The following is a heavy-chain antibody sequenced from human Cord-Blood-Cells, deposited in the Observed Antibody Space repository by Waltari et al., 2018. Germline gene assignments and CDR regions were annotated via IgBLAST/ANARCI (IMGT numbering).Heavy chain of an antibody. D-gene: IGHD3-3*01. Sequence: QLQLQESGSGLVKPSQTLSLTCAVSGGSISRGGYSWRWIRPPPGKGLEWIGYIYHSGSTYYNPSLKSRVTISVDRSKNQFSLKLSSVTAADTAVYYCARVVTIFGVVNSDAFDIWGQGTMVTVSS. CDR3: ARVVTIFGVVNSDAFDI. CDR2: IYHSGST. V-gene: IGHV4-30-2*01. CDR1: GGSISRGGYS. J-gene: IGHJ3*02.